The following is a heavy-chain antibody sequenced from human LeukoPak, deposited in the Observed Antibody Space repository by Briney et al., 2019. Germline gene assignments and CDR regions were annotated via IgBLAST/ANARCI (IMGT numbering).Heavy chain of an antibody. CDR2: IYTSGST. D-gene: IGHD3-10*01. J-gene: IGHJ4*02. Sequence: SETLSLTCAVYGESFSGYYWSWIRQPAGKGLEWIGRIYTSGSTNYNPSLKSRVTMSVDTSKNQFSLKLSSVTAADTAVYYCARDGYYYGSGSYRYDYWGQGTLVTVSS. CDR3: ARDGYYYGSGSYRYDY. V-gene: IGHV4-4*07. CDR1: GESFSGYY.